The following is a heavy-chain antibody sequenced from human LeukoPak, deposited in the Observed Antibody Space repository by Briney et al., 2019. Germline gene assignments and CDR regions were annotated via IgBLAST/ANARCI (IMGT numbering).Heavy chain of an antibody. CDR3: AKDSS. D-gene: IGHD6-6*01. V-gene: IGHV3-30*18. Sequence: PGRSLRLSCAASGFSFSDYGMHWVRQAPGKGLEWVAVISYDGGEKHFGDFVKGRFTISRDNAKNSLYLQMNSLRAEDTALYYCAKDSSWGQGTLVTVSS. J-gene: IGHJ5*02. CDR2: ISYDGGEK. CDR1: GFSFSDYG.